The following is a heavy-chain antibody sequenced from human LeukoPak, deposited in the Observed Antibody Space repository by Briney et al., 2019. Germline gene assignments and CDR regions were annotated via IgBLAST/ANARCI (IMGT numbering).Heavy chain of an antibody. Sequence: GGSLRLSCAAPGFTFDDYAMHWVRQAPGKGLEWVSGISWNSGSIGYADSVKGRFTISRDNAKNSLYLQMNSLRAEDTALYYCAKSRGGGIAAATAYFDYWGQGTLVTVSS. D-gene: IGHD6-13*01. J-gene: IGHJ4*02. CDR2: ISWNSGSI. CDR3: AKSRGGGIAAATAYFDY. CDR1: GFTFDDYA. V-gene: IGHV3-9*01.